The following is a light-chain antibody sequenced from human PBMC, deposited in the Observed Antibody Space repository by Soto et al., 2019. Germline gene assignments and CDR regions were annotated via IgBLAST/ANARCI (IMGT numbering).Light chain of an antibody. Sequence: EIVMTQSPATLSVSPGERATLSCRASQSLGGNLAWYQQKPGQAPRLLIFRASSRATGVPARFSASGSGTEFTLTISGLQSEDFAVYYCQQYSNWPPWTFGPGTKVDNK. CDR3: QQYSNWPPWT. J-gene: IGKJ1*01. V-gene: IGKV3-15*01. CDR2: RAS. CDR1: QSLGGN.